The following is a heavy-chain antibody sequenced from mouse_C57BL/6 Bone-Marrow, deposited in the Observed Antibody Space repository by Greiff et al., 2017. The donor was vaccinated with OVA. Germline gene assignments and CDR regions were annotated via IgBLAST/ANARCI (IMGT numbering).Heavy chain of an antibody. D-gene: IGHD1-1*01. J-gene: IGHJ3*01. Sequence: LQQSGAELVRPGASVKMSCKASGYTFTSYNMHWVKQTPRQGLEWIGAIYPGNGDTSYNQKFKGKATLTVDTYSSTAYMQLSRLSSEDSAVYFCARGGYYYGYRFAYWGQGTLVTVSA. V-gene: IGHV1-12*01. CDR2: IYPGNGDT. CDR1: GYTFTSYN. CDR3: ARGGYYYGYRFAY.